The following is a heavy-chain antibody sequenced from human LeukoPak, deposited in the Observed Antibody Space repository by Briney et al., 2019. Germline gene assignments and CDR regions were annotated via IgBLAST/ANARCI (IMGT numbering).Heavy chain of an antibody. J-gene: IGHJ6*02. CDR3: AKDRATVTPNYGMDV. CDR2: ISGSGGST. CDR1: GFTFSTSA. Sequence: GGSLRLSCAASGFTFSTSAMSWVRQAPGKGLEWVSAISGSGGSTYYADSVKGRFTISRDNSKNTLKLQMNSLRAEDTAVYYCAKDRATVTPNYGMDVWGQGTTVTVSS. D-gene: IGHD4-11*01. V-gene: IGHV3-23*01.